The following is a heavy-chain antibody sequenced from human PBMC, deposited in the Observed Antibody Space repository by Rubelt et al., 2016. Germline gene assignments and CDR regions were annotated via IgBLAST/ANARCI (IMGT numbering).Heavy chain of an antibody. V-gene: IGHV4-38-2*02. Sequence: QVHLQESGPGLVKASETLSLTCTVSGYSISSGYYWGWIRQPPGKGLEWIGSIYHSGSTYYNPSLKIRVTISFDTSKNQFSLKRSAVTDADTAVYYCARVARIVAGTLQPSINSWGQGTLVTVSS. CDR3: ARVARIVAGTLQPSINS. D-gene: IGHD6-19*01. CDR1: GYSISSGYY. CDR2: IYHSGST. J-gene: IGHJ4*02.